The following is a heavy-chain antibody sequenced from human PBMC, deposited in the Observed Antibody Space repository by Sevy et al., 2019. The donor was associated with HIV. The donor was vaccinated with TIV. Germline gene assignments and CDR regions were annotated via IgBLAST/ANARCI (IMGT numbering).Heavy chain of an antibody. V-gene: IGHV3-49*04. J-gene: IGHJ4*02. Sequence: GGSLRLSCRASGFTFGDYSMSWVRQAPGKGLEWVSFLVKDGRLDYAASVKGRFIISRDGSKTIVDLQMNDLNTEDPAVYSCTRCKGAQSVFDFWGQGALFTVSS. CDR1: GFTFGDYS. CDR2: LVKDGRL. D-gene: IGHD2-8*01. CDR3: TRCKGAQSVFDF.